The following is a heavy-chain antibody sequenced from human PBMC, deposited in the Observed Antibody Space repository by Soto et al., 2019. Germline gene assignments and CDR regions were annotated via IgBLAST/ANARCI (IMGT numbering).Heavy chain of an antibody. CDR3: ARPADGTYPSHHHYYYALDL. V-gene: IGHV1-69*13. D-gene: IGHD1-7*01. Sequence: SVKVSCKVSGGVFRRYAISWVRQAPGQGLEWLGGIVPIFGTTNYAQKFQGRVTIVADESTSTAYMDLSSLRSDDTAVYYCARPADGTYPSHHHYYYALDLWGQGTTVTVSS. CDR1: GGVFRRYA. J-gene: IGHJ6*02. CDR2: IVPIFGTT.